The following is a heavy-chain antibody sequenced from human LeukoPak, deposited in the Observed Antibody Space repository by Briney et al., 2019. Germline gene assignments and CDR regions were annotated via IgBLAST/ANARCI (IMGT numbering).Heavy chain of an antibody. V-gene: IGHV4-61*01. CDR2: MSYSGRT. Sequence: SETLSLTCTVSGYPISSGYYWGWIRQPPGKGLEWIGYMSYSGRTNYSPSLKSRVIIAVDTSKNQFSLKLSSVTAADTAVYYCARGEGNYELDWFDPWGQGTLVTVSS. CDR3: ARGEGNYELDWFDP. D-gene: IGHD1-7*01. CDR1: GYPISSGYY. J-gene: IGHJ5*02.